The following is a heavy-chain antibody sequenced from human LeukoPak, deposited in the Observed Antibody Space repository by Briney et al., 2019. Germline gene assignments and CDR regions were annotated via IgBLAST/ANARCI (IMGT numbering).Heavy chain of an antibody. D-gene: IGHD3-10*01. V-gene: IGHV3-20*04. J-gene: IGHJ4*02. CDR1: GFPFDDYG. Sequence: GGSLRLSCAASGFPFDDYGMTWVRQAPGKGLEWVSGINWNGGSTGYADSVKGRFTISRDNVKNSLYLQMNSLRAEDTALYYCASAGLTYGSGSYFVYWGQGTLVTVSS. CDR3: ASAGLTYGSGSYFVY. CDR2: INWNGGST.